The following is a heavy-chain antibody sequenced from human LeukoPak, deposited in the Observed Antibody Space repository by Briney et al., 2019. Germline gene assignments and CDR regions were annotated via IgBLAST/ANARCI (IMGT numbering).Heavy chain of an antibody. CDR1: GFTFSSYA. CDR3: AKDIVVVVAAIADAFDI. V-gene: IGHV3-23*01. D-gene: IGHD2-15*01. J-gene: IGHJ3*02. CDR2: ISGSGGST. Sequence: GGSLRLSCAASGFTFSSYAMNWVRQAPGKGLEWVSAISGSGGSTYYADSVKGRFTISRDNSKNTLYLQMNSLRAEDTAVYYCAKDIVVVVAAIADAFDIWGQGTMVTVSS.